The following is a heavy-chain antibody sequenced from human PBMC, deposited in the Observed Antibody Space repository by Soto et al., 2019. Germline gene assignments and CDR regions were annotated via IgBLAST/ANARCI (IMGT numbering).Heavy chain of an antibody. CDR3: AKVGSLYCGGDCANDY. J-gene: IGHJ4*02. CDR1: GFTFSSYA. CDR2: ISGSGGRT. V-gene: IGHV3-23*01. D-gene: IGHD2-21*02. Sequence: GGSLRLSCAASGFTFSSYAMSWVSQAPGRWLEWVSSISGSGGRTNYADSVKDRLTISTDTSENTLYLQMDSLRAEGTDVYYCAKVGSLYCGGDCANDYWGQGTLVTVSS.